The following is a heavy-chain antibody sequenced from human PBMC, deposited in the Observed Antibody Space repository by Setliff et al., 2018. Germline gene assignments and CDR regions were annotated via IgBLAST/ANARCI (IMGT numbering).Heavy chain of an antibody. V-gene: IGHV1-18*01. Sequence: ASVKVSCKASGYAFGSSGISWVRQAPGQGLEWMGWISAYNGYIVYAQKFQGRVTMTTDTSTTTAYMEVRSLRSDDTAVYYCARDPKLVGAPERAFDYWGQGTQVTVSS. CDR1: GYAFGSSG. CDR2: ISAYNGYI. D-gene: IGHD1-26*01. CDR3: ARDPKLVGAPERAFDY. J-gene: IGHJ4*02.